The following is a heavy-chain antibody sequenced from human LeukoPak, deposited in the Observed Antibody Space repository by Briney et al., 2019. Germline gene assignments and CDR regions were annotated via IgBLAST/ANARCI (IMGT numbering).Heavy chain of an antibody. CDR2: ISSSSTI. J-gene: IGHJ4*02. D-gene: IGHD1-26*01. V-gene: IGHV3-69-1*01. Sequence: GGSLRLSCAASGFTVSSNYMSWVRQAPGKGLEWVSYISSSSTIYYADSVKGRFTISRDNAKNSLYLQMNSLRDEDTAVYYCARAKRWELLWAFDYWGQGTLVTVSS. CDR3: ARAKRWELLWAFDY. CDR1: GFTVSSNY.